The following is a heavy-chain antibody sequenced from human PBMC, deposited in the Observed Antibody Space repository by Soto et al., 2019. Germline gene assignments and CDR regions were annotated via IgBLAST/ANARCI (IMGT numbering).Heavy chain of an antibody. J-gene: IGHJ5*02. CDR2: INPAGTIT. V-gene: IGHV3-74*01. Sequence: GGSLSLSCAASGFPFSHYWMHWVRQTPGKGLVWVSRINPAGTITNYADSVEGRFTISRDNADSALFLQMNSLSAEDTAIYYCTSDTFGLRDTWGQGTLVTVSS. D-gene: IGHD3-16*01. CDR1: GFPFSHYW. CDR3: TSDTFGLRDT.